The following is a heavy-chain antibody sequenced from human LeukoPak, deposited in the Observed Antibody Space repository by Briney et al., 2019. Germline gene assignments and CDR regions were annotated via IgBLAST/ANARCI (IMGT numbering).Heavy chain of an antibody. CDR2: ISSSSSYI. J-gene: IGHJ5*02. Sequence: PGGSLRLSCAASGFTFSSYSMNWVRQAPGKGLEWVSSISSSSSYIYYADSVKGRFTISRDNAKNSLYLQMNSLRAEDTAFYYCAKSHSSSWSELGSWGQGTLVTVSS. CDR3: AKSHSSSWSELGS. D-gene: IGHD6-13*01. V-gene: IGHV3-21*04. CDR1: GFTFSSYS.